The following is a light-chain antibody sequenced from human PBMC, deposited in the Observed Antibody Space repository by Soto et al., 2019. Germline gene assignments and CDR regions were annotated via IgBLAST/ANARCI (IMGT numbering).Light chain of an antibody. V-gene: IGLV1-36*01. J-gene: IGLJ2*01. CDR2: YDD. Sequence: QSVLTQPPSVSEAPRQRVTISCSGSSSNIGSNAVNWYQQLPGKAPKLLIYYDDLLPSGVSDRFSGSKSGTSASLAISGLQSDDEADYYCAAWDDSLNGLVFGGGPKLTVL. CDR1: SSNIGSNA. CDR3: AAWDDSLNGLV.